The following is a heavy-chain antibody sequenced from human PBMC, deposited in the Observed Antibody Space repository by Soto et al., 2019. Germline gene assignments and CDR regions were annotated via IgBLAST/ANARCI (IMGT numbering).Heavy chain of an antibody. CDR2: ISVHNGYT. J-gene: IGHJ4*02. CDR1: GYTFSSYG. V-gene: IGHV1-18*01. CDR3: ARLEHNFGPHYY. Sequence: QVQLAQSGAEVKKPGASVTVSCKASGYTFSSYGISWVRQAPGQGLEWVGWISVHNGYTKYATELQGRVTMTTDTSTSTAYMELRSLRSDDSAVYFCARLEHNFGPHYYWGQGTLVTVTS. D-gene: IGHD1-1*01.